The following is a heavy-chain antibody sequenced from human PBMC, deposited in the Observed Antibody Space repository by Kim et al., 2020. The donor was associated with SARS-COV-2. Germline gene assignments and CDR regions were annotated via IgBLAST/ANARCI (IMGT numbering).Heavy chain of an antibody. J-gene: IGHJ6*02. D-gene: IGHD4-17*01. CDR1: GGSISSGGYY. CDR2: IYYSGST. CDR3: AREGDYAKKSPRYYYYYYGMDV. Sequence: SETLSLTCTVSGGSISSGGYYWSWIRQHPGKGLEWIGYIYYSGSTYYNPSLKSRVTISVDTSKNQFSLKLSSVTAADTAVYYCAREGDYAKKSPRYYYYYYGMDVWGQGTTVTVSS. V-gene: IGHV4-31*03.